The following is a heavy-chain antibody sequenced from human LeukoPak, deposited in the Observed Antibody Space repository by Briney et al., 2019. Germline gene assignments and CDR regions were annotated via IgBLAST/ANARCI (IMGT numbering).Heavy chain of an antibody. CDR2: IRSKAYGGTT. J-gene: IGHJ4*02. Sequence: GGSLRLSCTPSGFTFSDYAMSWFRQAPGKGLEWVGFIRSKAYGGTTEYAASVKGRFTISRDDSKSIAYLQMNSLKTEDTAVYYCTRDAWTYSGYDYPDSWGQGTLVTVSS. V-gene: IGHV3-49*03. CDR1: GFTFSDYA. D-gene: IGHD5-12*01. CDR3: TRDAWTYSGYDYPDS.